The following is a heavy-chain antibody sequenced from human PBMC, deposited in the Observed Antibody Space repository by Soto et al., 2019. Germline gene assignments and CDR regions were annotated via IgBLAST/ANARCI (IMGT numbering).Heavy chain of an antibody. V-gene: IGHV3-30*18. CDR3: AKDTYFYDSSGYYTLRYYYYGMDV. D-gene: IGHD3-22*01. J-gene: IGHJ6*02. CDR2: ISYDGSNK. CDR1: GFTFSSYG. Sequence: GGSLRLSCAASGFTFSSYGMHWVRQAPGKGLEWVAVISYDGSNKYYADSVKGRFTISRDNSKNTLYLQMNSLRAEDTAVYYCAKDTYFYDSSGYYTLRYYYYGMDVWGQGTTVTVSS.